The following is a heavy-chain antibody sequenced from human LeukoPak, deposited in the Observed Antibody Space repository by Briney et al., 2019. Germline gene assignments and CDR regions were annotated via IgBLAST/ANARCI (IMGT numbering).Heavy chain of an antibody. CDR1: GFTFSGYY. Sequence: PGGSLRLSCAASGFTFSGYYMSWIRQAPGKGLEWVSYISSSGNTIYYADSVKGRFTISRDNAKNSLYLQMSSLRAEDTAVYYCARGKEVFDYWGQGTLVTVSS. CDR2: ISSSGNTI. CDR3: ARGKEVFDY. V-gene: IGHV3-11*04. J-gene: IGHJ4*02.